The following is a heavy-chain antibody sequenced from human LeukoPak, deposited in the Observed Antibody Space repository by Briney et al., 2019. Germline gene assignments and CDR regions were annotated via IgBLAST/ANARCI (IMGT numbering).Heavy chain of an antibody. Sequence: SVKVSCKASGGTFSSYAISWVRQAPGQGLEWMGGIIPIFGTANYAQKFQGRVTITTDESTSTAYMELSSLRSEDTAVYYCAREAGIVVGSXXDYWGQGTLVTVSS. CDR2: IIPIFGTA. D-gene: IGHD3-22*01. CDR3: AREAGIVVGSXXDY. CDR1: GGTFSSYA. V-gene: IGHV1-69*05. J-gene: IGHJ4*02.